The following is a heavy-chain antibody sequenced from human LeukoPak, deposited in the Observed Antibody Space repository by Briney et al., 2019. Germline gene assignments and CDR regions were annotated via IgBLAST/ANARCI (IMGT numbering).Heavy chain of an antibody. Sequence: PGGSLRLSCAASGFTFSSYAMSWVRQAPGKGLEWVSAISGSGGSTYYADSVKGRFTISRDNSKNTLYLQMNSLRAEDTAVYYCARDKRRSSWAPGGAYYYGMDVWGQGTTVTVSS. CDR2: ISGSGGST. CDR3: ARDKRRSSWAPGGAYYYGMDV. CDR1: GFTFSSYA. D-gene: IGHD6-13*01. J-gene: IGHJ6*02. V-gene: IGHV3-23*01.